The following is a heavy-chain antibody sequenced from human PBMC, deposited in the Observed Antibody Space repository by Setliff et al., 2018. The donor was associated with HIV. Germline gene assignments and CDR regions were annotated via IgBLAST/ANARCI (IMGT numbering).Heavy chain of an antibody. Sequence: ASVKVSCKASGYTLTTFGISWVRQARGQGLEWMGWINTETGNPMYAQGFRGRFVFSLDTSVSTAYLQVTSLKTEDTAMYYCARVGSYWSTFDYWGQGALVTVSS. CDR3: ARVGSYWSTFDY. J-gene: IGHJ4*02. CDR2: INTETGNP. V-gene: IGHV7-4-1*02. CDR1: GYTLTTFG. D-gene: IGHD1-26*01.